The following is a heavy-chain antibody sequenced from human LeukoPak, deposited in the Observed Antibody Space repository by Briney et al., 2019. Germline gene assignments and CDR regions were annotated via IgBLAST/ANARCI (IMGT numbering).Heavy chain of an antibody. V-gene: IGHV1-2*02. Sequence: ASVKVSCKASGYTFTGYYMHWVRQAPGQELEWMGWINPNSGGTNYAQKFQGRVTMTRDTSISTAYMELSRLRSDDTAVYYCARVVAATMDAFDIWGQGTMVTVSS. CDR3: ARVVAATMDAFDI. CDR1: GYTFTGYY. D-gene: IGHD2-15*01. CDR2: INPNSGGT. J-gene: IGHJ3*02.